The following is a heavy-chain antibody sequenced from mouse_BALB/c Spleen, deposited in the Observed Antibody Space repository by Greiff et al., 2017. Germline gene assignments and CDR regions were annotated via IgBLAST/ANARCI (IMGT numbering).Heavy chain of an antibody. CDR2: ISSGGST. CDR3: ARGGYGYDPYYFDY. CDR1: GFTFSSYA. J-gene: IGHJ2*01. Sequence: EVMLVESGGGLVKPGGSLKLSCAASGFTFSSYAMSWVRQTPEKRLEWVASISSGGSTYYPDSVKGRFTISRDNARNILYLQMSSLRSEDTAMYYCARGGYGYDPYYFDYWGQGTTLTVSS. D-gene: IGHD2-2*01. V-gene: IGHV5-6-5*01.